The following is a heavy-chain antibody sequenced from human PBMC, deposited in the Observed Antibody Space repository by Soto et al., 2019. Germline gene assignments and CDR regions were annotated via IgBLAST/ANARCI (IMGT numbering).Heavy chain of an antibody. Sequence: PSETLSLTCTVSGGSVSSGSYYWSWIRQPPGKGLEWIGYIYYSGSTNYNPSLRSRVTISVDTSKNQFSLKLSSVTAADTAVYYCARDKAAAGTDDAFDIWGQGTMVTVSS. J-gene: IGHJ3*02. D-gene: IGHD6-13*01. CDR2: IYYSGST. V-gene: IGHV4-61*01. CDR1: GGSVSSGSYY. CDR3: ARDKAAAGTDDAFDI.